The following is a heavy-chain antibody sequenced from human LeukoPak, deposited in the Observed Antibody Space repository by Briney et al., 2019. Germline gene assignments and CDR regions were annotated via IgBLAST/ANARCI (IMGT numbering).Heavy chain of an antibody. D-gene: IGHD4-17*01. CDR1: GFTFSSYN. V-gene: IGHV3-21*01. CDR2: ISSSSIHI. Sequence: PGGSLRLSCAASGFTFSSYNMNWGRQAPGKGLEWVSSISSSSIHIYYADSVKGRFTISRDNAKNSLYLQMNSLRAEDTAVYYCARGGGYGDYRYYFDYWGQGTLVTVSS. CDR3: ARGGGYGDYRYYFDY. J-gene: IGHJ4*02.